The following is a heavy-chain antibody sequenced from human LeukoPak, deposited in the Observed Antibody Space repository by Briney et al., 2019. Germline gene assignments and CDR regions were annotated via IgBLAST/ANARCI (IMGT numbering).Heavy chain of an antibody. CDR2: INHSGST. CDR1: GGSFSGYY. Sequence: PSETLSLTCAVYGGSFSGYYWSWIRQPPGKGLEWIGEINHSGSTNYNPSLKSRVTISVDTSKNQFSLKLSSVTAADTAVYYCARLGLRSVPDANYWGQGTLVTVSS. CDR3: ARLGLRSVPDANY. D-gene: IGHD5-12*01. V-gene: IGHV4-34*01. J-gene: IGHJ4*02.